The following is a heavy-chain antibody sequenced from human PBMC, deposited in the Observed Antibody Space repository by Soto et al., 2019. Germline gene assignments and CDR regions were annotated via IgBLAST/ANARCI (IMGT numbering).Heavy chain of an antibody. Sequence: ASVKVSCKASGYTFTSYYMHWVRQAPGQGLEWMGIINPSGGSTSYAQKFQGRVTMTRDTSTSTVYMELSSLRSEDTAVYYCARDLISTLIRYSSSSIGGFDYWGQGTLVTVSS. CDR3: ARDLISTLIRYSSSSIGGFDY. CDR1: GYTFTSYY. CDR2: INPSGGST. D-gene: IGHD6-6*01. J-gene: IGHJ4*02. V-gene: IGHV1-46*01.